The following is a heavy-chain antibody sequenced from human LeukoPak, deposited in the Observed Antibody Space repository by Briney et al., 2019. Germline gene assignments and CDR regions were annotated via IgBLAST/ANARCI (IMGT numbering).Heavy chain of an antibody. V-gene: IGHV1-69*01. CDR2: IIPIFGTA. CDR3: ARSGVVATIADRWFDP. Sequence: SVKVSCKASGGTFSSYAISWVRQAPGQGLEWMGGIIPIFGTANYAQKFQGRVTITADESTSTAYMELSSLRSEDTAVYYCARSGVVATIADRWFDPWGQGTLVTVSS. D-gene: IGHD5-12*01. J-gene: IGHJ5*02. CDR1: GGTFSSYA.